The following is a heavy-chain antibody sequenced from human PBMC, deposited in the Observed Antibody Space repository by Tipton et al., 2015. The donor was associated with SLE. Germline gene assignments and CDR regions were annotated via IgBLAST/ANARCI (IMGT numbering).Heavy chain of an antibody. Sequence: TLSLTCTVSGGSISSFHWNWIRQPAGKGLEWIGRIYTSGSSNYNPSLRSRITMSVDTSKNHFSLKLNSVTAADTAVYYCARALGITIFGVVIVGAFDIWGQGTMVTVSS. V-gene: IGHV4-4*07. J-gene: IGHJ3*02. CDR3: ARALGITIFGVVIVGAFDI. D-gene: IGHD3-3*01. CDR2: IYTSGSS. CDR1: GGSISSFH.